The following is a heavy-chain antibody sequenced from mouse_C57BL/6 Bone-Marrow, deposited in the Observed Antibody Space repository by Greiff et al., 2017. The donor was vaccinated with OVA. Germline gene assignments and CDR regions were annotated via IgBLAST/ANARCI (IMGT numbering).Heavy chain of an antibody. CDR1: GFSFNTYA. CDR2: IRSKSNNYAT. Sequence: EVMLVESGGGLVQPKGSLKLSCAASGFSFNTYAMNWVRQAPGKGLEWVARIRSKSNNYATYYADSVKDRFTISRDDSESMLYLQMNNLKTEDTAMYYCVRDGYYAPSYWYFDVWGTGTTVTVSS. J-gene: IGHJ1*03. D-gene: IGHD2-3*01. V-gene: IGHV10-1*01. CDR3: VRDGYYAPSYWYFDV.